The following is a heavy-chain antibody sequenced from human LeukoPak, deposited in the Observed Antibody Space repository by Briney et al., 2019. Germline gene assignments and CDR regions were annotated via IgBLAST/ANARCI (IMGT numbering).Heavy chain of an antibody. D-gene: IGHD2/OR15-2a*01. V-gene: IGHV3-23*01. CDR1: GFTFSRYA. CDR3: AKSCNSGNCYYNY. J-gene: IGHJ4*02. CDR2: ISGSGSST. Sequence: GGSLRLSCAASGFTFSRYAMNWVRQAPEKGLEWVSGISGSGSSTYYADSVKGRFTISRDNSENTLSLQMNSLRADDTAIYYCAKSCNSGNCYYNYWGQGTLVTVSS.